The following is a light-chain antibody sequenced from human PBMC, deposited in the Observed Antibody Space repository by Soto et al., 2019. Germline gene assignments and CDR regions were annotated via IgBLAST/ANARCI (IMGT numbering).Light chain of an antibody. CDR1: QGISSS. CDR2: AAS. V-gene: IGKV1-9*01. J-gene: IGKJ5*01. CDR3: QQYNSYPIT. Sequence: DIQLTQSPSFLSASVGDRVTITCRASQGISSSLAWYQQKPGKAPKLLIYAASTLQSGVPSRFSGSGSGTEFTLTISSLQPDDFATYYCQQYNSYPITFGQGTRREIK.